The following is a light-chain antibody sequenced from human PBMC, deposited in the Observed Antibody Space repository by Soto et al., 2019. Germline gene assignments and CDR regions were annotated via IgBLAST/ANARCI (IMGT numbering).Light chain of an antibody. CDR3: QQYKNWPL. J-gene: IGKJ5*01. CDR1: QSISSW. CDR2: KAS. Sequence: DIRMTQSPATLSASVGDRVTITCRASQSISSWLAWYQQRPGKAPKLLIYKASKLQSGVPARFSGSGFGTEFTLTISSLQSEDFAVYYCQQYKNWPLFGQGTRLEIK. V-gene: IGKV1-5*03.